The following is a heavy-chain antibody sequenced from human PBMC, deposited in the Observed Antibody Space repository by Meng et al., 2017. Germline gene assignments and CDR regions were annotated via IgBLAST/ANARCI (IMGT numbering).Heavy chain of an antibody. V-gene: IGHV3-48*03. Sequence: GESLKISCAASGFTFRNHEMNWVRQAPGRGLEWVAYIGTNGSPTYYADSVKGRFTISRDNSKNTLYLQMDSLRAEDTAVYYCARRGAYSSSWQNYFDSWGQGTLVTVSS. D-gene: IGHD6-13*01. CDR2: IGTNGSPT. J-gene: IGHJ4*02. CDR3: ARRGAYSSSWQNYFDS. CDR1: GFTFRNHE.